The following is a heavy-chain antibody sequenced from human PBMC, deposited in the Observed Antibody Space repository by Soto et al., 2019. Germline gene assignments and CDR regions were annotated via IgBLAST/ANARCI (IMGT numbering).Heavy chain of an antibody. CDR3: ARHGPLTNNWNQLNC. D-gene: IGHD1-1*01. J-gene: IGHJ4*02. V-gene: IGHV4-39*01. CDR2: IYYNGNT. Sequence: QLQLQESGPGLVKPSETLSLTCTVSGGSISSSPYYWAWIRQPPGKGLQWIGNIYYNGNTFYNPSLRSRVTISIDTSKSQLSLGLSSVTASDTAVYYCARHGPLTNNWNQLNCWGQGNLVTVSS. CDR1: GGSISSSPYY.